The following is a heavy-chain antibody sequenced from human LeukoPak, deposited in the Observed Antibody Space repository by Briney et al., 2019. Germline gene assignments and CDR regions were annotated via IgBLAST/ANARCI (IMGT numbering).Heavy chain of an antibody. D-gene: IGHD4-17*01. Sequence: SETLSLTCTVSGGSISSYYWSWVRQPPGKGLEWIGYIYYSGSTNYNPSLKSRVTISVDTSKNQFSLKLGSVTAADTAVYYCARHLGDFSNAYFDYRGQGTLVTVSS. CDR2: IYYSGST. V-gene: IGHV4-59*08. J-gene: IGHJ4*02. CDR3: ARHLGDFSNAYFDY. CDR1: GGSISSYY.